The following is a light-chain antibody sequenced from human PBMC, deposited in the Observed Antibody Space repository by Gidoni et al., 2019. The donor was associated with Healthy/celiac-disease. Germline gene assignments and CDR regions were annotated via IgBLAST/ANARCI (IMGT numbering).Light chain of an antibody. CDR1: QSLLKNSNNENY. CDR3: QQYYSSPRT. J-gene: IGKJ1*01. V-gene: IGKV4-1*01. CDR2: WAS. Sequence: DIVMTQSPDSLAVSLGERATINCKSSQSLLKNSNNENYLAWYQQKPGQPPKLLIYWASTRESGVPDRFSGSGSGTDVTLTISRLQAEDVAVYYCQQYYSSPRTFGQGTKVENK.